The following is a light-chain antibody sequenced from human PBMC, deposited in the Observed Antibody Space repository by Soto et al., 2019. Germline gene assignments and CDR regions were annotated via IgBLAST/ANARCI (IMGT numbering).Light chain of an antibody. CDR3: SSYTSSSTFYV. CDR1: SSDVGGYNY. V-gene: IGLV2-14*01. J-gene: IGLJ1*01. CDR2: DVS. Sequence: ALTQPASLSGFPGQSITISSTGTSSDVGGYNYVSWYQQHPGKAPKLMIYDVSNRPSGVSNRFSGSKSGNTASLTISGLQAEDEADYYCSSYTSSSTFYVFGTGTKVTVL.